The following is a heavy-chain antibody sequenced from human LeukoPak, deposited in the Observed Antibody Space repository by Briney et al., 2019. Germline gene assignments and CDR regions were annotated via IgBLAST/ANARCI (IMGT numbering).Heavy chain of an antibody. D-gene: IGHD6-19*01. Sequence: SETLSLTCAVYGGSFSGYYWSWIRQPPGKGLEWIGEINHSGSTNYNPSLKSRVTISVDTSKNQFSLKLTSVTAADTAVYYCARGASRGIAVAGTFDYWGQGTLVTVSS. J-gene: IGHJ4*02. V-gene: IGHV4-34*01. CDR1: GGSFSGYY. CDR3: ARGASRGIAVAGTFDY. CDR2: INHSGST.